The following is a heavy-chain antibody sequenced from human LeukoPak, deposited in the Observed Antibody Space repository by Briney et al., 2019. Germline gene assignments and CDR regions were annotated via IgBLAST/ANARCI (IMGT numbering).Heavy chain of an antibody. CDR3: ARGSGWYGDYFDY. D-gene: IGHD6-19*01. CDR1: GGSFSGYY. Sequence: SETLSLTCAVYGGSFSGYYWSWIRQPPGKGLEWIGEINHSGSTNYNPSLKSRVTISVDTSKNQFSLKPSSVTAADTAVYYCARGSGWYGDYFDYWGQGTLVTVSS. J-gene: IGHJ4*02. V-gene: IGHV4-34*01. CDR2: INHSGST.